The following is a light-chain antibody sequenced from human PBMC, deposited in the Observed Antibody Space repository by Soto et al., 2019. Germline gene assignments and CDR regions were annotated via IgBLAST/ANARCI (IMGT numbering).Light chain of an antibody. CDR1: QSVSSN. Sequence: EIVMTQAPATLSVSPGERATLSCRASQSVSSNLAWYQQKPGQAPRLLIYGASTRATGIPARFSGSGSETEFTLTISRLQPDDFATYFSHSRAFGQGTRLEIK. CDR3: HSRA. CDR2: GAS. V-gene: IGKV3-15*01. J-gene: IGKJ5*01.